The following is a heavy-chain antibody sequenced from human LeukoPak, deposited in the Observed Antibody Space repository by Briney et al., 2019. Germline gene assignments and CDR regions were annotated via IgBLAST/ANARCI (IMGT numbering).Heavy chain of an antibody. CDR1: GFGFSIYW. J-gene: IGHJ4*02. CDR2: IKEDGSAE. V-gene: IGHV3-7*04. CDR3: ARGGIRVSGIDEFDY. D-gene: IGHD6-19*01. Sequence: RGSLRLSCAASGFGFSIYWMSWVRQAPGKGLEWVANIKEDGSAEYYVDSVKGRFTISRDSAENSLYLQMNSLRAEDTAVYYCARGGIRVSGIDEFDYWGQGTLVTVSS.